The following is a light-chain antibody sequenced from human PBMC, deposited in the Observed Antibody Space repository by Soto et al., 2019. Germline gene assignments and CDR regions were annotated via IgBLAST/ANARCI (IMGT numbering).Light chain of an antibody. CDR2: GAS. V-gene: IGKV3-15*01. J-gene: IGKJ4*01. CDR1: QSVSSD. CDR3: QHYNNWPLT. Sequence: EIVMTQSPATLSVSPGERATLSCRASQSVSSDLAWYQHKPGQAPRLLIYGASTRATGIPARFSGRGSGTEFTLTISSLQSVDFAVYYCQHYNNWPLTFGGGTKVDIK.